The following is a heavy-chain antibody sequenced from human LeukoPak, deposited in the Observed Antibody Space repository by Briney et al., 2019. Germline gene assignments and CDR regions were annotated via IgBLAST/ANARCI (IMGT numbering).Heavy chain of an antibody. J-gene: IGHJ4*02. D-gene: IGHD6-19*01. CDR2: IKQDGSEK. V-gene: IGHV3-7*01. Sequence: GGSLRLSCAASGFTFSDYYMSWIRQAPGKGLEWVANIKQDGSEKYYVDSVKGRFTISRDNAKNSLYLQMNSLRAEDTAVYYCARPYSSGWYDYWGQGTLVTVSS. CDR1: GFTFSDYY. CDR3: ARPYSSGWYDY.